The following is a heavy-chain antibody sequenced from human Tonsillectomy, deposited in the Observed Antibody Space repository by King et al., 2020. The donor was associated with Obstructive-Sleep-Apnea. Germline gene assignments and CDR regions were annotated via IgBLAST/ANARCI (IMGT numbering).Heavy chain of an antibody. CDR1: GGSISSGSYY. D-gene: IGHD3-3*01. V-gene: IGHV4-39*07. CDR2: IYYSGST. CDR3: ARGYIRLYYDFWSDGWFDP. J-gene: IGHJ5*02. Sequence: LQLQESGPGLVKPSETLSLTCTVSGGSISSGSYYWGWIRQPPGKGLEWIGSIYYSGSTYYNPSLKSRVTISVDTSKNQFSLKLSSVTAADTAVYYCARGYIRLYYDFWSDGWFDPWGQGTLVTVSS.